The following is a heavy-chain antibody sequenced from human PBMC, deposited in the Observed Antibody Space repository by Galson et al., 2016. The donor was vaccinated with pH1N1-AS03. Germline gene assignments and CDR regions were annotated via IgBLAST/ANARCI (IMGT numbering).Heavy chain of an antibody. CDR1: GGSISSYY. CDR3: ARLDSSGWYSVDY. CDR2: IFYRGST. D-gene: IGHD6-19*01. V-gene: IGHV4-59*08. J-gene: IGHJ4*02. Sequence: TLSLTCTVSGGSISSYYWSWIRQPPGKGLEWIGYIFYRGSTFYNASLKSRVTISVDTSKNQFSLKLRSVTAADTAVYYCARLDSSGWYSVDYWGQGNMVIVSS.